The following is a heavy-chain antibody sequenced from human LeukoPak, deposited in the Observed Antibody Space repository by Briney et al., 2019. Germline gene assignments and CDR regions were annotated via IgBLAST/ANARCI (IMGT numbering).Heavy chain of an antibody. CDR3: ARQPPSVWFGELWYFDY. V-gene: IGHV4-61*01. CDR1: GGSVSGGNYY. Sequence: PSETLSLTCTVSGGSVSGGNYYCSWIRQSPGKGLEWIGYIHYSGSTVYNPSLKSRVTMSIDTSKNQFSLNLSSVTAADTAVYYCARQPPSVWFGELWYFDYWGQGTLVTVSS. J-gene: IGHJ4*02. D-gene: IGHD3-10*01. CDR2: IHYSGST.